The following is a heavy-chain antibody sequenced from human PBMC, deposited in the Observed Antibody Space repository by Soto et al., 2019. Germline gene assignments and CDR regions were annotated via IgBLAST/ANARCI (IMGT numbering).Heavy chain of an antibody. CDR2: MSGSGGST. CDR3: AKDLGITMGRGAGNWFDP. Sequence: EVQLLESGGGLVQPGGSLRLSCAASGSTFSSYAMSWVRQAPGKGLEWVSAMSGSGGSTYYADTVKGRFTISRDNAKNTRNRQRNSLRAEGTAVDYCAKDLGITMGRGAGNWFDPWGQGTLVTVAS. V-gene: IGHV3-23*01. J-gene: IGHJ5*02. D-gene: IGHD3-10*01. CDR1: GSTFSSYA.